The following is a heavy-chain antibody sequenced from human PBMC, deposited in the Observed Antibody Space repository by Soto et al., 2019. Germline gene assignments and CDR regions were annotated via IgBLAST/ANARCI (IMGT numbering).Heavy chain of an antibody. CDR3: ARGHTTDFDY. CDR1: GGSFSGYY. CDR2: IYHSGST. J-gene: IGHJ4*02. V-gene: IGHV4-34*01. D-gene: IGHD1-1*01. Sequence: SETLSLTCAVYGGSFSGYYWSWFRQPPGKGLEWIGYIYHSGSTYYNPSLKSRVTISVDRSKNQFSLKLSSVTAADTAVYYCARGHTTDFDYWGQGTLVTVSS.